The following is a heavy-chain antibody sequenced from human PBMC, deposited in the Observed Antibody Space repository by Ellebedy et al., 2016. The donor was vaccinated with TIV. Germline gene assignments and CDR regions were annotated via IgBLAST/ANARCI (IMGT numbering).Heavy chain of an antibody. Sequence: AASVKVSCKASGGTFSSYAISWVCQAPGQRLEWMGWINAGNGNTKYSQKFQGRVTITRDTSASTVYMELSSLRSEDTAVYYCATLIWFGESDYWGQGTLVTVSS. CDR3: ATLIWFGESDY. J-gene: IGHJ4*02. D-gene: IGHD3-10*01. CDR1: GGTFSSYA. CDR2: INAGNGNT. V-gene: IGHV1-3*01.